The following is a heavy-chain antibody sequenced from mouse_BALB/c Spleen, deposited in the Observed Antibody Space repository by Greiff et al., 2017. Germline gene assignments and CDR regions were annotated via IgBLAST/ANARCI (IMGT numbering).Heavy chain of an antibody. CDR3: ARAGGNYEAY. CDR1: GFSLTSYG. D-gene: IGHD2-1*01. Sequence: VKLMESGPGLVAPSQSLSITCTVSGFSLTSYGVHWVRQPSGKGLEWLGVIWAGGSTNYNSALMSRLSISKDNSKSQVFLKMNSLQTDDTAMYYCARAGGNYEAYWGQGTLVTVSA. V-gene: IGHV2-9*02. CDR2: IWAGGST. J-gene: IGHJ3*01.